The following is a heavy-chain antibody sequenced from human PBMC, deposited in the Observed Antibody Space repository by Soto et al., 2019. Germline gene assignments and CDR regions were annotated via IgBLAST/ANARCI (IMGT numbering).Heavy chain of an antibody. D-gene: IGHD4-17*01. CDR1: GFNFDDYG. CDR2: INWNSNSR. J-gene: IGHJ4*02. V-gene: IGHV3-20*04. Sequence: PGGSLRLSCAASGFNFDDYGMSWVRQAPGKGLEWVSGINWNSNSRGYADSVKGRFTISRDNSKNSLYLQMNSLTTEDTAFYYCGKDGAVSDYTYLDYWGQGALVTVSS. CDR3: GKDGAVSDYTYLDY.